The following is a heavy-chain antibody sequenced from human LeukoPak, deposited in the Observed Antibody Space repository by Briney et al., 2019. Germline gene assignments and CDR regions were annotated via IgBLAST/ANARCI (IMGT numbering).Heavy chain of an antibody. Sequence: GGSLRLSCAASGFSFSSSGMHWVRQAPGKGLEGVAVIWYDGSDKDYADSVKGRFIISRENSKNTLYLQMNSLRAEDTAVYYCAKDQPKSHNAFDIWGQGTMVTVSS. CDR2: IWYDGSDK. J-gene: IGHJ3*02. V-gene: IGHV3-33*06. CDR3: AKDQPKSHNAFDI. CDR1: GFSFSSSG.